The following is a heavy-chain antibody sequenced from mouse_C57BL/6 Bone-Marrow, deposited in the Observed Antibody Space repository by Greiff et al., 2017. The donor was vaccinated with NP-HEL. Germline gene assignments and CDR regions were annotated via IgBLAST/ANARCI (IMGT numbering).Heavy chain of an antibody. CDR2: IDPSDSYT. CDR3: AREDDWYFDV. J-gene: IGHJ1*03. Sequence: VQLQQPGAELVMPGASVKLSCKASGYTFTSYWMHWVKQRPGQGLEWIREIDPSDSYTNYNQKFKGKSTLTVDKSSSTAYMQLSSLTSEDSAVYYCAREDDWYFDVWGTGTTVTVSS. CDR1: GYTFTSYW. V-gene: IGHV1-69*01.